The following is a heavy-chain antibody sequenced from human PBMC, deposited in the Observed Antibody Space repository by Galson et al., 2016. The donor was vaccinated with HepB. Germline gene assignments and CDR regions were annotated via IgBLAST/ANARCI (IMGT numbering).Heavy chain of an antibody. CDR1: GGSISSGNHY. Sequence: TLSLTCTVSGGSISSGNHYWNWVRQSPGKGLEYIGYTYYSGGTDYNPTLKGRVTISVYTAKNQFFLKLSSVTAADTAVYYCARDGLYWGQGALVTVSS. CDR3: ARDGLY. V-gene: IGHV4-30-4*01. J-gene: IGHJ4*02. CDR2: TYYSGGT.